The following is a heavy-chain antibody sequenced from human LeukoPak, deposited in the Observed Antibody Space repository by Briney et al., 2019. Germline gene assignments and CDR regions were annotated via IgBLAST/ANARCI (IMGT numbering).Heavy chain of an antibody. CDR2: ISGSNTI. J-gene: IGHJ4*02. V-gene: IGHV3-48*03. Sequence: PGGSLRLSCAASGFTFSNSEMNWVRRPSGKGLEWVSYISGSNTIYYAGSVKGRFTISRDNAKNSLYLQMNNLRAEDTAVYYCARSTPSDFYFDYWGQGTLVTVSS. CDR1: GFTFSNSE. D-gene: IGHD2-2*01. CDR3: ARSTPSDFYFDY.